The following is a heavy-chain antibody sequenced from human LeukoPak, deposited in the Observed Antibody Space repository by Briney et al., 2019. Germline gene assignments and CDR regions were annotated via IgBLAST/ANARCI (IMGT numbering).Heavy chain of an antibody. CDR2: IWYDGSNK. J-gene: IGHJ6*02. CDR3: ARVAKQLVTSYYYYYGMDV. D-gene: IGHD6-6*01. Sequence: PGGSLRLSCAASGFTFSSYGMHWVRQAPGKGLEWVALIWYDGSNKYYTDSVKGRFTISRDNAKNSLYLQMNSLRAEDTAVYYCARVAKQLVTSYYYYYGMDVWGQGTTVTVSS. V-gene: IGHV3-33*01. CDR1: GFTFSSYG.